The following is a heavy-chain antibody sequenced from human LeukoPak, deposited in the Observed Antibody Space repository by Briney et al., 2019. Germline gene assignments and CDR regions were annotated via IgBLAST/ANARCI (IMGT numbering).Heavy chain of an antibody. D-gene: IGHD6-19*01. CDR3: ARAYNSGWSLPFDP. CDR2: ISGSGSTT. CDR1: GFTFSSYA. V-gene: IGHV3-23*01. J-gene: IGHJ5*02. Sequence: PGGSLRLSCAASGFTFSSYAMTWVRQAPGKGLEWVSAISGSGSTTYYADSVKGRFTISRDNSKNTLYLQMSSLRVDDTAVYYCARAYNSGWSLPFDPWGQGTLVTVSS.